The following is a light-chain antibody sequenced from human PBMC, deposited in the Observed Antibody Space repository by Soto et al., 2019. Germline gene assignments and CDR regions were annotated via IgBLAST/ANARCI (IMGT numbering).Light chain of an antibody. J-gene: IGKJ3*01. V-gene: IGKV1-9*01. CDR1: QGISSY. Sequence: DIQLTQSPSFLSASVGDRVTITCRASQGISSYLAWYQQKPGKAPKLLIYAASTLQSGVPSRFSGSGSGTEFTLTISSLQHEDVATYYCQQLNSYPPFFGPGTKVDIK. CDR2: AAS. CDR3: QQLNSYPPF.